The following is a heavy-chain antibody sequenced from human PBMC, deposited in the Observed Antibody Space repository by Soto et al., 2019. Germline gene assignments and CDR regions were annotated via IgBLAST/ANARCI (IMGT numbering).Heavy chain of an antibody. Sequence: EVQLLESGGGLVQPGGSLRLSCAASGFTSSSYAMSWVRQAPGKGLEWVSAISGSGGSTYYADSVKGRFTISRDNSKNTLYLQMNSLRAEDTAVYYCAKAPVDDIVVVVAFDYWGQGTLVTVSS. CDR3: AKAPVDDIVVVVAFDY. CDR2: ISGSGGST. CDR1: GFTSSSYA. J-gene: IGHJ4*02. D-gene: IGHD2-15*01. V-gene: IGHV3-23*01.